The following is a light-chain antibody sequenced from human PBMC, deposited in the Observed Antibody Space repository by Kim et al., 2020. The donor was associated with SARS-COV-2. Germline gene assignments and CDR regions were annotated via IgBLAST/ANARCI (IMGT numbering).Light chain of an antibody. CDR1: SLRNYY. Sequence: SSELTQDPAVSVALGQTVRITCQGDSLRNYYANWYQQKPGEAPLLLIYATVNQPSGIPDRFSGSNSGNTASLTITGTQAEDEADYYCASRDSSPHHVLFGGGTRLTVL. CDR3: ASRDSSPHHVL. CDR2: ATV. V-gene: IGLV3-19*01. J-gene: IGLJ2*01.